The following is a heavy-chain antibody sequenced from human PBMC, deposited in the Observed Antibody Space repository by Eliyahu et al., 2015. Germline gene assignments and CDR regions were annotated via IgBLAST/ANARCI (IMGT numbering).Heavy chain of an antibody. Sequence: QAQLVQPGSELKKPGASVXVSCKXSGYAFANYGMNWVRQAPGQGLEWMGWINTKTGNPMYAQGFTGRFVFSLDSSVTTAYLQISSLRAEDTAVYYCGRDLGYCSGGSCGQWGQGTLVTVSS. J-gene: IGHJ4*02. CDR2: INTKTGNP. CDR3: GRDLGYCSGGSCGQ. V-gene: IGHV7-4-1*02. D-gene: IGHD2-15*01. CDR1: GYAFANYG.